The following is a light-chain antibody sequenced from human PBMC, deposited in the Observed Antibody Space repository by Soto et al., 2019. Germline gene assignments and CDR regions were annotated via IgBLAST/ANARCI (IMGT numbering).Light chain of an antibody. J-gene: IGLJ3*02. CDR2: DVT. CDR1: SSNVGGYNY. CDR3: CSYAGTYTWV. V-gene: IGLV2-11*01. Sequence: QSVLTQPRSVSGSPGQSVTISCTGTSSNVGGYNYVSWYQQHPGKAPKLILYDVTERPSGVPDRLSGSKSGNTASLTISGLQYEAEAGYYCCSYAGTYTWVFGGGTKLTFL.